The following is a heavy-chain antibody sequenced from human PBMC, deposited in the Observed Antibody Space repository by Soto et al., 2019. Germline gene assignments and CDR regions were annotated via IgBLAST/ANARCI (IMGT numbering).Heavy chain of an antibody. D-gene: IGHD6-19*01. J-gene: IGHJ4*02. CDR1: GGSISSSNW. CDR2: IYHSGST. CDR3: ARTSLAGTSLDY. Sequence: QVQLQESGPGLVKPSGTLSLTCAVSGGSISSSNWWTWVRQPPGKGLEWIGEIYHSGSTNYNPSLKSRVPXXVXQSKNQFSLKLSSVTAADTAVYYCARTSLAGTSLDYWGQGTLVTVSS. V-gene: IGHV4-4*02.